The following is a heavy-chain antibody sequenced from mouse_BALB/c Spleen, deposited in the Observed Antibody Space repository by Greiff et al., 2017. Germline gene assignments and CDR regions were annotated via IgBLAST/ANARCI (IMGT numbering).Heavy chain of an antibody. D-gene: IGHD1-2*01. J-gene: IGHJ2*01. Sequence: QVQLLQSGPELVKPGASVKISCTASGYTFTSYDIHWVKQRPGQGLEWIGWIYPGDGSTKYNEKFKGKATLTADKSSSTAYMQLSSLTSENSAVYFCARGCGYPYYFDYWGQGTTLTVSS. V-gene: IGHV1S56*01. CDR1: GYTFTSYD. CDR3: ARGCGYPYYFDY. CDR2: IYPGDGST.